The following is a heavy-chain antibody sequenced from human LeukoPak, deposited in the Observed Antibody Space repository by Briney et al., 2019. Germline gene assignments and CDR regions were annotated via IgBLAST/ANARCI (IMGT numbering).Heavy chain of an antibody. CDR1: GYTFTSCA. CDR2: IDAGNGNT. CDR3: ARAVAATYYYYGMDV. D-gene: IGHD2-15*01. V-gene: IGHV1-3*01. J-gene: IGHJ6*02. Sequence: ASVKVSCKASGYTFTSCAMHWVRQAPGQRLEWMGWIDAGNGNTKYSQKFQGRVTITRDTSASTAYMELSSLRSEDTAVYYCARAVAATYYYYGMDVWGQGTTVTVSS.